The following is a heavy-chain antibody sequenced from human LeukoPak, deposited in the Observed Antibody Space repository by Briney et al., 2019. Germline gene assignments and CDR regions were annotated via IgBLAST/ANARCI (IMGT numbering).Heavy chain of an antibody. CDR1: GFTVSTNY. CDR2: ISSSSSYI. V-gene: IGHV3-21*01. Sequence: GSLRLSCVPSGFTVSTNYMSWVRQAPGKGLEWVSSISSSSSYIYYADSVKGRFTISRDNAKNSLYLQMNSLRAEDTAVYYCARDLDYDILTGYPQSPHFDYWGQGTLVTVSS. D-gene: IGHD3-9*01. CDR3: ARDLDYDILTGYPQSPHFDY. J-gene: IGHJ4*02.